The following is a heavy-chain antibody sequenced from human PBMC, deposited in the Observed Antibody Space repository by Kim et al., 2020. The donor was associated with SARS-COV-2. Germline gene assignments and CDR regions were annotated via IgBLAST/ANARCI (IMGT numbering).Heavy chain of an antibody. Sequence: KFQGRVTMTEDTSTDTAYMELSSLRSEDTAVYYCATDYGSGTDYYYGMDVWGQGTTVTVSS. V-gene: IGHV1-24*01. D-gene: IGHD3-10*01. CDR3: ATDYGSGTDYYYGMDV. J-gene: IGHJ6*02.